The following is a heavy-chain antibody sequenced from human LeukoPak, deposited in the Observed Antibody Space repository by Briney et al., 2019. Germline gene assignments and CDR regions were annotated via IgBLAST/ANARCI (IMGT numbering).Heavy chain of an antibody. CDR1: GYTFTGYY. J-gene: IGHJ4*02. CDR2: INPNSGGT. Sequence: ASVKVSCKASGYTFTGYYIHWVRQAPGQGLEWMGWINPNSGGTIYAQKFQGRVTMTRDTSTSTVYMELSSLRSEDTAVYYCARDSGMVRGTVDYWGQGTLVTVSS. D-gene: IGHD3-10*01. V-gene: IGHV1-2*02. CDR3: ARDSGMVRGTVDY.